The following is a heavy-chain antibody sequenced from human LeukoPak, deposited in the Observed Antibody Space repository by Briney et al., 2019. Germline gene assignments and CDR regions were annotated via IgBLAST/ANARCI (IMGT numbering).Heavy chain of an antibody. CDR1: GFSISNYY. D-gene: IGHD4-17*01. J-gene: IGHJ6*02. CDR3: ARALSSVLVYGDYDAGDYYYYYGMDV. V-gene: IGHV4-59*01. CDR2: INCSGST. Sequence: PSETLSLTCSVSGFSISNYYWSWVRQPPGKGLEWIGYINCSGSTSYNPSPERRVTTTVDTSRNQFSLKLSSLTAADTAVYYCARALSSVLVYGDYDAGDYYYYYGMDVWGQGTTVTVSS.